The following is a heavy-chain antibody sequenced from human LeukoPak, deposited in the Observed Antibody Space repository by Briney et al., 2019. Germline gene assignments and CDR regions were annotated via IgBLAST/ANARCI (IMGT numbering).Heavy chain of an antibody. Sequence: GGSLRLSCAASGFTFSSYSMNWVRQAPGKGLEWVSSISSSSSYIYYADSVKGRFTISRDNAKNSLYLQMNSLRAEDTAVYYCARVSSGSLYDAFDIWGQGTMVTVSS. D-gene: IGHD1-26*01. CDR3: ARVSSGSLYDAFDI. J-gene: IGHJ3*02. CDR2: ISSSSSYI. CDR1: GFTFSSYS. V-gene: IGHV3-21*01.